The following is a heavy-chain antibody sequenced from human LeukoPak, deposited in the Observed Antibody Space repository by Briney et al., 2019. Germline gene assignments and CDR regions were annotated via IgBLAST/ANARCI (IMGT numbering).Heavy chain of an antibody. J-gene: IGHJ4*02. Sequence: GGSLRLSCAASGFTFSSYWMHWVRQAPGKGLVWVSHINTDGSSTTYADSVKSRFTISRDNAKKTLYLQMNSLRAEDTAVYYCARGGPLARTTDYWGQGTLVTVSS. CDR1: GFTFSSYW. V-gene: IGHV3-74*01. CDR3: ARGGPLARTTDY. D-gene: IGHD1-1*01. CDR2: INTDGSST.